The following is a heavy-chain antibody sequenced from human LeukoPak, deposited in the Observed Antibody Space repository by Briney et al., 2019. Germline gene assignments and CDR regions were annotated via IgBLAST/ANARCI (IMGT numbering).Heavy chain of an antibody. Sequence: PGGSLRLSCAASGFTFSTYWMSWVRQAPGKGLEWVANIKEDGTEKNYVDSLKGRFTISRDNAKNSLYLQMNSLRAEDTAVYYCARAVNYYGSGSYYNWFDPWGQGTLVTVSS. J-gene: IGHJ5*02. V-gene: IGHV3-7*01. CDR3: ARAVNYYGSGSYYNWFDP. CDR2: IKEDGTEK. D-gene: IGHD3-10*01. CDR1: GFTFSTYW.